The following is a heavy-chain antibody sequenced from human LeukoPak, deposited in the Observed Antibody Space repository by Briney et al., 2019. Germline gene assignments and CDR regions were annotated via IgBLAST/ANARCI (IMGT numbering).Heavy chain of an antibody. CDR2: IYYSGRT. CDR1: GGSISSYY. CDR3: ARDRALLEYSGYDFGY. J-gene: IGHJ4*02. V-gene: IGHV4-59*01. Sequence: PSETLSPTCTVSGGSISSYYWSWIRQPPGKGLEWIGYIYYSGRTKYNPALESRVTISADTSKNQFSLKLTSVTAADTAVYYCARDRALLEYSGYDFGYWAQGTLVTVSS. D-gene: IGHD5-12*01.